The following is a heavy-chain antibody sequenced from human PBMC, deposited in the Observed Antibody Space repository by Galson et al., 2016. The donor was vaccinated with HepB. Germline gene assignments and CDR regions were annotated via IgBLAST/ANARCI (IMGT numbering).Heavy chain of an antibody. CDR1: GFTFSTYH. CDR2: IGYSGDL. CDR3: ARASHYNILTGLDT. J-gene: IGHJ5*02. D-gene: IGHD3-9*01. Sequence: LRLSCAASGFTFSTYHMNWVRHHPGKGLEWIGYIGYSGDLLYNPSLKGRVVISLEASTNRFYLKLTSVTVADTAVYFCARASHYNILTGLDTWGQGTLLSVSS. V-gene: IGHV4-34*09.